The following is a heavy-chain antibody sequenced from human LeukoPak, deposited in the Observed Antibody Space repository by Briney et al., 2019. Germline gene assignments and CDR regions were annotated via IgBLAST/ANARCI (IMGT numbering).Heavy chain of an antibody. CDR1: GYSFTGFY. J-gene: IGHJ4*02. CDR2: INPQSGAT. Sequence: GASVKVSCKASGYSFTGFYIHWVRQAPGQGLEWMAWINPQSGATNYAQKFKGRITTTRDMSITTAYMEMTTLRSDDTAVYYCARGGGDSGPYFAYWGQGTLVTVSS. V-gene: IGHV1-2*02. CDR3: ARGGGDSGPYFAY. D-gene: IGHD5-12*01.